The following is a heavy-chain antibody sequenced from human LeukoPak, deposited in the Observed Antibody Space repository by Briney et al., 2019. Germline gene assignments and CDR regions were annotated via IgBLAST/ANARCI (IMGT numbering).Heavy chain of an antibody. CDR2: ILPIFGTA. CDR1: GGTFSSYA. Sequence: SVKVSCKASGGTFSSYAISWVRQAPGQGLEWMGGILPIFGTANYAQKFQGRVTITTDESTSTAYMELSSLRSEDTAVYYCARRVGGYYHYFDYWGQGTLVTVSS. CDR3: ARRVGGYYHYFDY. V-gene: IGHV1-69*05. D-gene: IGHD3-22*01. J-gene: IGHJ4*02.